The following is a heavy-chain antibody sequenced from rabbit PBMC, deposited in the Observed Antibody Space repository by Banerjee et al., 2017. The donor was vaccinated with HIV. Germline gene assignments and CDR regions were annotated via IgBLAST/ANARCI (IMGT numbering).Heavy chain of an antibody. V-gene: IGHV1S40*01. CDR1: GVSFSISSY. Sequence: EESGGGLVKPGASLTLTCTASGVSFSISSYMCWVRQAPGKGLEWIACIDAGSSAFTYFATWAKGRFTISKTSSTTVTLQMTRLTAADTATYFCARDTSSSFSSYGMDLRGPGTLVTVS. CDR3: ARDTSSSFSSYGMDL. CDR2: IDAGSSAFT. D-gene: IGHD1-1*01. J-gene: IGHJ6*01.